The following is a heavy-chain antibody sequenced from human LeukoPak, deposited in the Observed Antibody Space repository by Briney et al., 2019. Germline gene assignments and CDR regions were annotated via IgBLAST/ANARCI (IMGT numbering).Heavy chain of an antibody. D-gene: IGHD3-22*01. J-gene: IGHJ4*02. V-gene: IGHV4-59*01. Sequence: SETLSLTCTVSGGSISTYYWTWIRQPPGKGLEWIGYIYYSGSTNYNPSLKSRVTISVDTSKNQFSLKLSSVTAADTAVYYCARDHSSGFWRYFDYWGQGTLVTVSS. CDR3: ARDHSSGFWRYFDY. CDR2: IYYSGST. CDR1: GGSISTYY.